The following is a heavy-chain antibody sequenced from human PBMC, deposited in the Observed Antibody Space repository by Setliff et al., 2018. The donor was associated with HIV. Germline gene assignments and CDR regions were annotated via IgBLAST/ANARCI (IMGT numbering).Heavy chain of an antibody. CDR2: SSGSGEST. D-gene: IGHD3-10*01. CDR1: GFSFSTYG. Sequence: GGSLRLSCAASGFSFSTYGMSWVRQAPGKGLEWVSGSSGSGESTYYADSVKGRFTISRDNSKNTLYLQMNSLRVEDTAVYYCASRGGYWGQGTLVTVFS. V-gene: IGHV3-23*01. J-gene: IGHJ4*02. CDR3: ASRGGY.